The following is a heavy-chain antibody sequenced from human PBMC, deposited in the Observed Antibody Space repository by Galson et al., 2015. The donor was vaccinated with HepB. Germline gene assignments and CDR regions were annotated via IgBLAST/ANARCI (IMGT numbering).Heavy chain of an antibody. Sequence: SLRLSCAASGFTFSGFSMHWVRQAPGKGLEWVAVISSDGYNKNYADSVKGRITISRDNSKLMLYLQMNNLRAEDTAVYYCASGRGSRYFDALDMWGQGTMVTVSS. V-gene: IGHV3-30-3*02. D-gene: IGHD3-10*01. CDR1: GFTFSGFS. CDR2: ISSDGYNK. CDR3: ASGRGSRYFDALDM. J-gene: IGHJ3*02.